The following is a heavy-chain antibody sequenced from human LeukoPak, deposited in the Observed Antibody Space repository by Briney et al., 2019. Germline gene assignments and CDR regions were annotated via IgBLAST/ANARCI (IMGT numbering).Heavy chain of an antibody. CDR3: GGYNWFDP. Sequence: GGSLRLSCAASGFTFSSYDMHWVRQAPGKGLEWVAVISYDGSNKYYADSVKGRFTISRDNSKNTLYLQMNSLRAEDTAVYYCGGYNWFDPWGQGTLVTVSS. CDR1: GFTFSSYD. V-gene: IGHV3-30*03. J-gene: IGHJ5*02. CDR2: ISYDGSNK.